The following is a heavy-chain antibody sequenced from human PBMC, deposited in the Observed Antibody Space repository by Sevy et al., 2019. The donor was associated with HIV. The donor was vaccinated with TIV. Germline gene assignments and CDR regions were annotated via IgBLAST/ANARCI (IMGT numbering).Heavy chain of an antibody. J-gene: IGHJ5*02. CDR1: GFTFSSYW. D-gene: IGHD3-3*01. CDR3: ARETRYYDFWSGYYPTDYNWFDP. V-gene: IGHV3-7*01. Sequence: GGSLRLSCAASGFTFSSYWMSWVRQAPGKGLEWVANIKQDGSEKYYVDSVKGRFTISRDNAKNSLYLQMNSLRAEDRAVYYCARETRYYDFWSGYYPTDYNWFDPWGQGTLVTVSS. CDR2: IKQDGSEK.